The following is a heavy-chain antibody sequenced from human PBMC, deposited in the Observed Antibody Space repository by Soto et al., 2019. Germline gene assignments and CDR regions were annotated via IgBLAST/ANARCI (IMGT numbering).Heavy chain of an antibody. CDR1: GGSFSGYY. CDR3: ARGTYYDFWSGYYTKDFFDY. V-gene: IGHV4-34*01. CDR2: INHSGST. J-gene: IGHJ4*02. D-gene: IGHD3-3*01. Sequence: SETLSLTCAVYGGSFSGYYCSWIRQPPGKGLEWIGEINHSGSTNYNPSLKSRVTISVDTSKNQFSLKLSSVTAADTAVYYCARGTYYDFWSGYYTKDFFDYWGQGTLVTVSS.